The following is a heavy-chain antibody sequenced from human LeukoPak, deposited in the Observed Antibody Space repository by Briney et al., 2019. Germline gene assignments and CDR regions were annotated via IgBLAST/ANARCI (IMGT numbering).Heavy chain of an antibody. CDR3: ARELVSLGTGYFDL. D-gene: IGHD7-27*01. V-gene: IGHV3-23*01. CDR2: ITGSCTWT. CDR1: GFTFGTYG. J-gene: IGHJ2*01. Sequence: PGGFLRLSCGASGFTFGTYGMTWVRQAPGKGLEWVSGITGSCTWTYYGDSVRGRFTISRDNSKNTLHLQMTNLTADDTAIYYCARELVSLGTGYFDLWGRGTLVTVSS.